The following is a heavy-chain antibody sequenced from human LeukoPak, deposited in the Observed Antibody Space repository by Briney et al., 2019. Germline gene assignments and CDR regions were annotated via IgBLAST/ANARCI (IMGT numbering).Heavy chain of an antibody. CDR1: GFTFSSYG. CDR3: AKDRERYCSSTSCYTVSDY. V-gene: IGHV3-30*02. Sequence: GRSLRLSCAASGFTFSSYGMHWVRQAPGKGLEWVAFIRYDGSNKYYADSVKGRFTISRDNSKNTLYLQMNSLRAEDTAVYYCAKDRERYCSSTSCYTVSDYWGQGTLVTVSS. D-gene: IGHD2-2*02. J-gene: IGHJ4*02. CDR2: IRYDGSNK.